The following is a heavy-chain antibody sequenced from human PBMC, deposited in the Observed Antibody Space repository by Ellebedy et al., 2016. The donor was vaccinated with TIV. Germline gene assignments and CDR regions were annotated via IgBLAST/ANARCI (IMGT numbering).Heavy chain of an antibody. J-gene: IGHJ5*02. CDR2: IYDTGDT. Sequence: SETLSLXXTVSGGSISGHYWNWVRQLPGKGLEWIAYIYDTGDTDYNPSLKSRVTISLDTSKNQFSLRLTSLTAADTAVYYCARGADYDFWTGYYTAFDPWGQGTLVTVSS. V-gene: IGHV4-59*11. CDR1: GGSISGHY. D-gene: IGHD3-3*01. CDR3: ARGADYDFWTGYYTAFDP.